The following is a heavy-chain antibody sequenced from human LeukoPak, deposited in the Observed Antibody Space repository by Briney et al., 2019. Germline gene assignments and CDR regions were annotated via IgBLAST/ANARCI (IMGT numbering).Heavy chain of an antibody. J-gene: IGHJ5*02. CDR1: GGTFSTYA. CDR2: IIPIFGIT. Sequence: ASVKVSFKSSGGTFSTYAVTWVRQAPGQGLEWIGGIIPIFGITNYAQKFQGRVTITADESTSTVFMDLSSLRSEDMALYYCARGPGDYGDFNWFDRWGQGTLVTVSS. V-gene: IGHV1-69*13. D-gene: IGHD4-17*01. CDR3: ARGPGDYGDFNWFDR.